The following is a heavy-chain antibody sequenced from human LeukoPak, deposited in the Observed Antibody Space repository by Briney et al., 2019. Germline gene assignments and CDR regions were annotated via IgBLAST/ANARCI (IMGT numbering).Heavy chain of an antibody. D-gene: IGHD3-16*02. V-gene: IGHV4-34*01. CDR2: INHSGST. CDR3: ARGRDDYVWGSYRYSHYFDY. J-gene: IGHJ4*02. Sequence: SETLSLTCAVYGGSFSGYYWSWIRQPPGKGLEWIGEINHSGSTNYNPSLKSRVTISVDTSKNQFSLKLSSVTAADTAVYFCARGRDDYVWGSYRYSHYFDYWGQGTLVTVSS. CDR1: GGSFSGYY.